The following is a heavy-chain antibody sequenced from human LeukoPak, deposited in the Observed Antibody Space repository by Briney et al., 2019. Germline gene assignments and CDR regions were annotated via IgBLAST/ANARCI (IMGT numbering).Heavy chain of an antibody. D-gene: IGHD3-22*01. CDR1: GYTLTGYY. CDR2: INPNNGDT. J-gene: IGHJ4*02. CDR3: AREVPYDTSRYYQPFDY. Sequence: ASVKVSCKASGYTLTGYYMYWVRQAPGQGLEWMGWINPNNGDTKYAQKFQGRVTMTRDTSISTAYMELSRLRSDDTAVYYCAREVPYDTSRYYQPFDYWGQGTLVTVSS. V-gene: IGHV1-2*02.